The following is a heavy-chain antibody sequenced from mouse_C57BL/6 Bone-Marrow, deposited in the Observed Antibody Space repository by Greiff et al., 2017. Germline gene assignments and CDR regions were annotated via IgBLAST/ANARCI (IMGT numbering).Heavy chain of an antibody. V-gene: IGHV14-4*01. D-gene: IGHD3-2*02. CDR1: GFNIKDDY. CDR2: IDPENGDT. Sequence: EVQLQQSGAELVRPGASVKLSCTASGFNIKDDYMHWVKQRPEQGLEWIGWIDPENGDTEYASKFQGKATITADTSSNTAYLQLSSLTSEDTAVYYCTTRDSSGYYFDYWGQGTTLTVSS. CDR3: TTRDSSGYYFDY. J-gene: IGHJ2*01.